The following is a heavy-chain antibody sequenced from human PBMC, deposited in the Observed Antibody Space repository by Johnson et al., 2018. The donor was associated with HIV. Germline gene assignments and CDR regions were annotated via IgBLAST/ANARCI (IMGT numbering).Heavy chain of an antibody. V-gene: IGHV3-11*01. Sequence: QVQLVESGGDLVKPGGSLRVSCVAAGFVFSDSHMSWIRQAPGKGLEWISYISSGGSSIYYADSVRGRFTISRDTAKNSLYLQINSLRGEDTALYYCSKYIRQLVLESDAFDIWGQGTMVTVSS. CDR2: ISSGGSSI. CDR1: GFVFSDSH. J-gene: IGHJ3*02. D-gene: IGHD6-13*01. CDR3: SKYIRQLVLESDAFDI.